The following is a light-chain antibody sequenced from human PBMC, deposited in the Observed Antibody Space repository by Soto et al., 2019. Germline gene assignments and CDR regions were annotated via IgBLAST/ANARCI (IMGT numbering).Light chain of an antibody. V-gene: IGLV3-10*01. CDR3: YSTDSSNSRGV. J-gene: IGLJ2*01. CDR2: GDN. CDR1: ALPKKN. Sequence: SYELTQPPSVSVSPGQTARITSSGDALPKKNAYWYQQRSGQAPVLVIYGDNKRPSGIPERFSVSSSGTVATLTISGAQVEDEADYFCYSTDSSNSRGVFGGGTKLTVL.